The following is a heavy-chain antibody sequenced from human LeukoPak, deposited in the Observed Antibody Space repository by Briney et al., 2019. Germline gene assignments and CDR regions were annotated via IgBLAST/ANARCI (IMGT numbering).Heavy chain of an antibody. D-gene: IGHD4-17*01. Sequence: GGSLTLSRVVSAFTVGGTFLSWVRQAPGKGLEWVANIKQDGSEKYYVDSVKGRFTISRDNAKNSVYLQMNSLRAEDTAVYYCARRGATVTDDWGQGTLVTVSS. CDR3: ARRGATVTDD. CDR1: AFTVGGTF. V-gene: IGHV3-7*01. J-gene: IGHJ4*02. CDR2: IKQDGSEK.